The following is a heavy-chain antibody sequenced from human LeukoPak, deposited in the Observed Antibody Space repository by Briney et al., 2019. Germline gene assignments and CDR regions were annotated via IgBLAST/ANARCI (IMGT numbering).Heavy chain of an antibody. Sequence: SETLSLTCTVSGGSISSYYWSWIRQPPGKGLEWIANIHSSGSTCYNPSLKSRVTISLDASKNQFSLRLNSVTAADTAMYYCARGGGGYWGQGTLVTVSS. CDR2: IHSSGST. CDR1: GGSISSYY. J-gene: IGHJ4*02. CDR3: ARGGGGY. D-gene: IGHD3-16*01. V-gene: IGHV4-4*08.